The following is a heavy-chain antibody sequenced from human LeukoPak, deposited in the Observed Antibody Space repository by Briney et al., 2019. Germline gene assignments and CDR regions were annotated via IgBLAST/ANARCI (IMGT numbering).Heavy chain of an antibody. CDR2: INHSGST. V-gene: IGHV4-34*01. J-gene: IGHJ4*02. D-gene: IGHD1-14*01. CDR1: GGSFSGYY. CDR3: AKDSSLSLISGYYFDY. Sequence: PSETLSLTCAVYGGSFSGYYWSWIRQPPGKGLEWIGEINHSGSTNYNPSLKSRVTISVDTSKNQFSLKLSSVTAADTAVYYCAKDSSLSLISGYYFDYWGQGTLVTVSS.